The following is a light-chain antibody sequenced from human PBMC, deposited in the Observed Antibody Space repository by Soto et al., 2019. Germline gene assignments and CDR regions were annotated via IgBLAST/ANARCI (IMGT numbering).Light chain of an antibody. V-gene: IGLV2-11*01. CDR2: DVT. CDR1: DSDVGTYNY. CDR3: FSYAGYYTLL. J-gene: IGLJ2*01. Sequence: QSVLTQPRSVSGSPGQSVTISCSGTDSDVGTYNYVSWYQQHPGKAPKLMIYDVTKRPLGVPDRFSGSKSGNTASLTISGLQAEDEADYYCFSYAGYYTLLFGGGTKVTVL.